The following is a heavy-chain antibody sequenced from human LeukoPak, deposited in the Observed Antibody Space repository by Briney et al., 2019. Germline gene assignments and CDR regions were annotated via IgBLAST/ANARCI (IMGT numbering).Heavy chain of an antibody. J-gene: IGHJ4*02. Sequence: SETLSLTCTVSGGSISSSSYYWGWIRQPPGKGLEWIGHIYDSGITNYNPSLKSRVTISVDTSKNQFSLKLSSVTAADTAVYYCARVSLDTKMDYWGQGTLVTVSS. D-gene: IGHD5-18*01. CDR2: IYDSGIT. CDR3: ARVSLDTKMDY. CDR1: GGSISSSSYY. V-gene: IGHV4-61*05.